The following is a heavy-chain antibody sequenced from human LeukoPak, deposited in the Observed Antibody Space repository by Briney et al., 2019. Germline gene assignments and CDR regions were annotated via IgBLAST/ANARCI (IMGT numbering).Heavy chain of an antibody. J-gene: IGHJ5*02. Sequence: GESLKISCKGSGYSFTSYWIGWVRQMPGKGLEWMGIIYPGDSDTRYSPSFQGQVTISADKSISTAYLQWSSLKASDTAMYYYARHSRITMMVSPFDPWGQGTLVTVSS. CDR3: ARHSRITMMVSPFDP. V-gene: IGHV5-51*01. CDR1: GYSFTSYW. CDR2: IYPGDSDT. D-gene: IGHD3-22*01.